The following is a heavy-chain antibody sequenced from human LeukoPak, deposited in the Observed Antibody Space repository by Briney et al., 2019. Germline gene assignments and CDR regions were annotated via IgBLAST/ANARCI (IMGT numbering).Heavy chain of an antibody. D-gene: IGHD5-18*01. CDR2: IYPSDSDI. CDR3: ARQDGYGLYYFDY. CDR1: GYSFTGYW. V-gene: IGHV5-51*01. J-gene: IGHJ4*02. Sequence: GESLKISCKGSGYSFTGYWIAWVRQMPGKGLEWMGIIYPSDSDIRYSPSFQGQVTISADKSISTAYLQWSSLKASDTAMYYCARQDGYGLYYFDYWGQGTLVTVSS.